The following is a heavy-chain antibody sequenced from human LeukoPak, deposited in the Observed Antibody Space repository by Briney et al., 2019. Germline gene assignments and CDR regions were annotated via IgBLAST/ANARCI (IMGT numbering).Heavy chain of an antibody. V-gene: IGHV3-21*01. Sequence: GGYLRLSCAASGFTFSSYSMNWVRQAPGKGLEWVSSISSSSSYIYYADSVKGRFTISRDNAKNSLYLQMNSLRAEDTAVYYCARDEWLWGAFDIWGQGTMVTVSS. CDR3: ARDEWLWGAFDI. D-gene: IGHD3-9*01. CDR2: ISSSSSYI. J-gene: IGHJ3*02. CDR1: GFTFSSYS.